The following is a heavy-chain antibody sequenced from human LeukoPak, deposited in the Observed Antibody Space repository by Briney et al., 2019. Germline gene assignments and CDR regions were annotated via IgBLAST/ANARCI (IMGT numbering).Heavy chain of an antibody. CDR1: GYSFTSYW. CDR3: ARGGAVERYCSSTSCYWVDAFDI. CDR2: IDPSVSYT. V-gene: IGHV5-10-1*01. J-gene: IGHJ3*02. D-gene: IGHD2-2*01. Sequence: GESLRISCKGSGYSFTSYWISWVRQMPGKAMEWMGRIDPSVSYTNYSPSFQGHVTISADKSISTAYLQWSSLKASDTAMYYCARGGAVERYCSSTSCYWVDAFDIWGQGTMVTVSS.